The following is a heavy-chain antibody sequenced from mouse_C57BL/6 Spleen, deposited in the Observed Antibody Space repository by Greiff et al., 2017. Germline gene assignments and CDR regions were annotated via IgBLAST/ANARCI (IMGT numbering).Heavy chain of an antibody. CDR3: ARHDDSYFDY. J-gene: IGHJ2*01. Sequence: EVQLVESGGGLVKPGGSLKLSCAASGFTFSSYTMSWVRQTPEKRLEWVATISGGGGNTYYPDSVKGRFTISRDNAKNTLYLQMSSLRSEDTALYYCARHDDSYFDYWGQGTTLTVSS. CDR2: ISGGGGNT. D-gene: IGHD2-4*01. CDR1: GFTFSSYT. V-gene: IGHV5-9*01.